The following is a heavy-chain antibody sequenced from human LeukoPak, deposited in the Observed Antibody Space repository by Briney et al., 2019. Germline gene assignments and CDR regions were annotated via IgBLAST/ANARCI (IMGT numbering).Heavy chain of an antibody. CDR3: ATTMARSGSFRRFDP. J-gene: IGHJ5*02. CDR2: ISSDNGNT. Sequence: GSVRVSCKASGYTFTSYGMSWVRQAPGQGLEWVGGISSDNGNTNYAQTLQGRVTITTDTSTSTAYLELRSLRADDTAVYYCATTMARSGSFRRFDPGGQGPLVPVSS. CDR1: GYTFTSYG. D-gene: IGHD3-22*01. V-gene: IGHV1-18*01.